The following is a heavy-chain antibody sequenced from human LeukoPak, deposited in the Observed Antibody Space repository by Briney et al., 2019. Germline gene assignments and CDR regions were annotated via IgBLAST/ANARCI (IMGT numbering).Heavy chain of an antibody. CDR1: GGSISSGGYY. CDR3: AREGGGSAAAGVRSLDY. J-gene: IGHJ4*02. D-gene: IGHD6-13*01. V-gene: IGHV4-30-2*01. Sequence: SETLSLTCTVSGGSISSGGYYWSWIRQPPGKGLEWIGYIYHSGSTYYNPSLKSRVTISVDRSKNQFSLKLSSVTAADTAVYYCAREGGGSAAAGVRSLDYWGQGTLVTVSS. CDR2: IYHSGST.